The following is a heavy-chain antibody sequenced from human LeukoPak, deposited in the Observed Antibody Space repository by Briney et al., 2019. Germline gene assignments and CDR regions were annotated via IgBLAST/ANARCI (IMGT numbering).Heavy chain of an antibody. CDR1: GYTFTGYY. D-gene: IGHD3-3*01. J-gene: IGHJ4*02. V-gene: IGHV1-2*02. CDR3: ATVVKLRFLEWNLDY. Sequence: SVKVSCKASGYTFTGYYMHWVRQAPGQGLEWMGWINPNSGGTNYAQKFQGRVTMTRDTSISTAYMELSRLRSDDTAVYYCATVVKLRFLEWNLDYWGQGTLVTVSS. CDR2: INPNSGGT.